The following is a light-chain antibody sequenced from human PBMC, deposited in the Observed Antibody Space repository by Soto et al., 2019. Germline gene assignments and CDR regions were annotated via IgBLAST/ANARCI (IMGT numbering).Light chain of an antibody. J-gene: IGLJ2*01. V-gene: IGLV2-14*01. CDR3: SSYTSSSTLEV. Sequence: QSVLTQPASVSGSPGQSITISCTGTSSDVGGYNYVSWYQQHPGKAPKLMIFDVTYRPSGVSNRFSGSKPGNTASLTISGLQPEDEADYYCSSYTSSSTLEVFGGGTKVTVL. CDR1: SSDVGGYNY. CDR2: DVT.